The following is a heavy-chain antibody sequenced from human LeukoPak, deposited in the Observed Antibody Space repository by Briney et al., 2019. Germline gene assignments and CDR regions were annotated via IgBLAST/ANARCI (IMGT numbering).Heavy chain of an antibody. J-gene: IGHJ4*02. V-gene: IGHV4-59*01. CDR3: ARFRRGTYYFDY. CDR2: IYYSGST. CDR1: GGSISSYY. Sequence: PSETLSLTCTVSGGSISSYYWSWIRQPPGKGLEWIGYIYYSGSTNYNPSLKSRVTISVDTSKNQFSLKLSSVTAADTAVYYCARFRRGTYYFDYWGQGNLVTVSS. D-gene: IGHD3-16*01.